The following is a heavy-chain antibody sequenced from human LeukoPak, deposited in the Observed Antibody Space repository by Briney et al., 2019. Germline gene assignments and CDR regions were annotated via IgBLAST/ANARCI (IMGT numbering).Heavy chain of an antibody. D-gene: IGHD2-8*01. J-gene: IGHJ4*02. Sequence: GGSLRLSCAASGFRFEDYAMHWVRQAPGKGLEWVSSINWNGDTVNYADSVKGRFTISRDNSKNTLYLQMNSLRAEDTAVYYCAKDRYYLDYWGQGTLVTVSS. CDR3: AKDRYYLDY. CDR1: GFRFEDYA. V-gene: IGHV3-9*01. CDR2: INWNGDTV.